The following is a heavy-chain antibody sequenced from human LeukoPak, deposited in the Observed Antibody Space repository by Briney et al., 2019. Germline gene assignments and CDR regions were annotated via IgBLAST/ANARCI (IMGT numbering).Heavy chain of an antibody. V-gene: IGHV5-51*01. CDR3: ARRVTSSDTGNWYFDL. CDR2: IYPGDSAT. J-gene: IGHJ2*01. D-gene: IGHD4-11*01. Sequence: GESLKISCKGSGYTFTHFWIGWVRQMPGIGLEWMGIIYPGDSATRYSPSFQGQVTISADESINTAYLQWSSLKASDTAMYFCARRVTSSDTGNWYFDLWGRGTLVTVSS. CDR1: GYTFTHFW.